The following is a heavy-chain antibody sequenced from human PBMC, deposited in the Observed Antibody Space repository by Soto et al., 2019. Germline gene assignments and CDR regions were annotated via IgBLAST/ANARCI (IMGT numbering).Heavy chain of an antibody. CDR2: ITPFSGDV. Sequence: QMQLVQSGAEVKKTGSSVTVSCKALGNTFTYRYLHWVRQAPGQALESMGWITPFSGDVHYAQKFQARVTITRDRSINTAYMQMSSLRSGDTAMYFCAGGGAGSGPFTWELPDHWGQGTLVTVSS. V-gene: IGHV1-45*02. J-gene: IGHJ4*02. CDR3: AGGGAGSGPFTWELPDH. D-gene: IGHD1-26*01. CDR1: GNTFTYRY.